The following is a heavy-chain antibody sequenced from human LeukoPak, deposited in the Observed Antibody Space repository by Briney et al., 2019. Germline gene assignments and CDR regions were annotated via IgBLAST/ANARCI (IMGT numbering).Heavy chain of an antibody. V-gene: IGHV3-7*01. CDR3: AREGVRMVEMATPFDY. D-gene: IGHD5-24*01. CDR2: IKQDGSEK. J-gene: IGHJ4*02. CDR1: GFTFSSYW. Sequence: LGGSLRLSCAASGFTFSSYWMSWVRQAPGKGLEWVANIKQDGSEKYYVDSVKGRFTISRDNAKNSLYLQMNSLRAEDTAVYYCAREGVRMVEMATPFDYWGQGTLVTVSS.